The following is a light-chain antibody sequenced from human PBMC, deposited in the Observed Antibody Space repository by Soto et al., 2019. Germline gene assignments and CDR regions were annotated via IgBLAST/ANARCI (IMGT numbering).Light chain of an antibody. Sequence: LTQPPSASGSPGQSVTISCTGTSSDVGGYNYVSWYQQHPGKAPKLMIYEISKRPSGVPDRFSGSKSGNTASLTVSGLQAEDEADYYCSSYAGSNNYVFGTGTKVTV. J-gene: IGLJ1*01. V-gene: IGLV2-8*01. CDR2: EIS. CDR3: SSYAGSNNYV. CDR1: SSDVGGYNY.